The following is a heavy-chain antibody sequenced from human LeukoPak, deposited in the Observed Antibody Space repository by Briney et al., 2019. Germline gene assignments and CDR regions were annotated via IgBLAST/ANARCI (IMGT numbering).Heavy chain of an antibody. V-gene: IGHV6-1*01. CDR1: GDSVSSNSAA. D-gene: IGHD6-19*01. J-gene: IGHJ4*02. Sequence: SQTLSLTCAISGDSVSSNSAAWNWIRQSPSRGLEWLGRTYYRSKWFDDYAVSVKSRISINPDTSKNQFSLQLNSVSPEDTAMYYCARDGEVSGTGFDFWGQGTLVTVSS. CDR2: TYYRSKWFD. CDR3: ARDGEVSGTGFDF.